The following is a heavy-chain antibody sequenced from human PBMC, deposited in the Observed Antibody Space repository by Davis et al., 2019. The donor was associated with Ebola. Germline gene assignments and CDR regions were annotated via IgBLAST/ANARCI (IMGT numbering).Heavy chain of an antibody. CDR2: INQDGSEK. CDR1: GFTFSSFW. J-gene: IGHJ6*04. V-gene: IGHV3-7*01. D-gene: IGHD5-18*01. Sequence: GGSLRLSCAASGFTFSSFWMSWVRQAPGKGLEWVANINQDGSEKFYVDSVKGRFTISRDNAKNSLYLQMNSLRAEDTAVYYCARFRGYSYGKGYYGMDVWGKGTTVTVSS. CDR3: ARFRGYSYGKGYYGMDV.